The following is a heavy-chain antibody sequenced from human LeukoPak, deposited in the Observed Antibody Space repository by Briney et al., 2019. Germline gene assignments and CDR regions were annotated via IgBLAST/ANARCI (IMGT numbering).Heavy chain of an antibody. CDR1: GFTFSSYG. CDR3: SRDIVLRVYAIRDYYYYGMDV. V-gene: IGHV3-33*01. J-gene: IGHJ6*02. CDR2: IWYDGSNK. D-gene: IGHD2-8*01. Sequence: GSLRLSCAASGFTFSSYGMHWVRQAPGKGLEWVAVIWYDGSNKYYADSVKGRFTISRDNSKNTLYLQMNSLRAEDTAVYYCSRDIVLRVYAIRDYYYYGMDVWGQGTTVTVSS.